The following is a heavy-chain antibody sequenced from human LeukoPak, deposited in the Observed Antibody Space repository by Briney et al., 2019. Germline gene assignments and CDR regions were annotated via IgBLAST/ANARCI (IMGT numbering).Heavy chain of an antibody. CDR3: ARDLSNYYYYYGMDV. V-gene: IGHV3-33*08. Sequence: GGSLRLSCAASGFIFSGYWMSWVRQAPGKGLEWVAVIWYDGSNKYYADSVKGRFTISRDNSKNTLYLQMNSLRAEDTAVYYCARDLSNYYYYYGMDVWGQGTTVTVSS. D-gene: IGHD4-11*01. CDR2: IWYDGSNK. CDR1: GFIFSGYW. J-gene: IGHJ6*02.